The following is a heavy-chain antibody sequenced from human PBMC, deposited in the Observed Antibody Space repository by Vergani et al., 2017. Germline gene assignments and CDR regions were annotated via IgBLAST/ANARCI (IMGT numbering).Heavy chain of an antibody. Sequence: QLQLQESGPGLVKPSQTLSLTCAISGDSVSSNSAAWNWIRQSPSRGLEWLGRTYYRSKWYNDYAVSVKSRITINPDTSKNQFSLQLNSVTPEDTAVYYCARADGYSYGRPTNYFDYWGQGTLVTVSS. V-gene: IGHV6-1*01. CDR1: GDSVSSNSAA. J-gene: IGHJ4*02. CDR3: ARADGYSYGRPTNYFDY. CDR2: TYYRSKWYN. D-gene: IGHD5-18*01.